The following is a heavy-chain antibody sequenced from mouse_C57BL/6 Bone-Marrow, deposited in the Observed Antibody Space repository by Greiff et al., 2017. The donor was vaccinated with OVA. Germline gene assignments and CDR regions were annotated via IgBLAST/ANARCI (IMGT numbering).Heavy chain of an antibody. CDR1: GYTFTGYW. V-gene: IGHV1-9*01. Sequence: VQLQQSGAELMKPGASVKLSCKATGYTFTGYWIEWVKQRPGHGLEWIGEILPGSGSTNYHEKFKGKATFTADTSSNTAYMQLSSLTTEDSAIYYWARGYYGSSFSSYWYFDVWGTGTTVTVSS. D-gene: IGHD1-1*01. CDR3: ARGYYGSSFSSYWYFDV. CDR2: ILPGSGST. J-gene: IGHJ1*03.